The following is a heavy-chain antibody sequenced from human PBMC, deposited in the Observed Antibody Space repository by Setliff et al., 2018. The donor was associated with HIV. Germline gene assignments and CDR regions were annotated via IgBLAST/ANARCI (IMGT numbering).Heavy chain of an antibody. V-gene: IGHV1-46*01. J-gene: IGHJ3*02. CDR2: TDPNGGAT. CDR1: GYTFTSYF. CDR3: ARAGGGATDQAFDI. D-gene: IGHD2-2*01. Sequence: ASVKVSCKAFGYTFTSYFLHWVRQAPGQGLEWLGITDPNGGATNNAQKLQGRLTVTTDTSTGTLYMELSNLRSDDSAVYYCARAGGGATDQAFDIWGQGTMVTV.